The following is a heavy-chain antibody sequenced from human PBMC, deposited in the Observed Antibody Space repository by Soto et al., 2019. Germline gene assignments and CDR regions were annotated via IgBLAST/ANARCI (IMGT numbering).Heavy chain of an antibody. CDR1: GYTFTAYH. CDR2: INPKFGDT. J-gene: IGHJ6*02. D-gene: IGHD3-10*02. CDR3: ARTMDYYYGRGSGNGHGD. V-gene: IGHV1-2*02. Sequence: QVQLVQSGAEVKEPGDSVRVSCEASGYTFTAYHIHWVRQAPGPGLEWMGWINPKFGDTTYAQYFQGRVSMTRHMSISTVYMELSRLTSDDTAIYYCARTMDYYYGRGSGNGHGDWGQGTTVTGFS.